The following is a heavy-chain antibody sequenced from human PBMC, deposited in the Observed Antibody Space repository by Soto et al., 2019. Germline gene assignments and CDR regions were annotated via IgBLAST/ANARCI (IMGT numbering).Heavy chain of an antibody. CDR2: IIGSGGRT. D-gene: IGHD1-1*01. V-gene: IGHV3-23*01. Sequence: PGGSLRLSCAASEFTFSNYAMNWVRQAPGKGLEWVSTIIGSGGRTYYADSVKGRFTISRDNSKNTLYLQMDSLRAEDTAVYYCAKSWASATGTSHYWGQGTLVTVSS. CDR3: AKSWASATGTSHY. J-gene: IGHJ4*02. CDR1: EFTFSNYA.